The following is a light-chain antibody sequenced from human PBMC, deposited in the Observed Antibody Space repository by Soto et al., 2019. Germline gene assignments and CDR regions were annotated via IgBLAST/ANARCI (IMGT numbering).Light chain of an antibody. CDR3: QQHNHWPS. V-gene: IGKV3-15*01. Sequence: EIVMTQSPATLSVSQGERATLSCRASQSVSSNLAWFQQKPGQAPRLLLYALSTRATGVPGRFSGSGSGTEFTLTISSLQSEDSAVYYCQQHNHWPSFGQGTKLEIK. CDR1: QSVSSN. CDR2: ALS. J-gene: IGKJ2*01.